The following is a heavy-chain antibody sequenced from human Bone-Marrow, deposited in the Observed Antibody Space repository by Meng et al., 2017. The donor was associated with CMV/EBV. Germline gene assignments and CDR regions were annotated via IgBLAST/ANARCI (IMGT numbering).Heavy chain of an antibody. CDR2: INSNTGGT. V-gene: IGHV1-2*02. D-gene: IGHD3-3*01. CDR1: GYTLTAYY. CDR3: ARAYDFWSGYYTYYFDY. J-gene: IGHJ4*02. Sequence: ASVKVSCKTSGYTLTAYYMHWVRQAPGEGLEWMGWINSNTGGTNYAQKFQGRITMTRDTSIRTAYMELSSLRSDDTAVYYCARAYDFWSGYYTYYFDYWGQGTLGTVSS.